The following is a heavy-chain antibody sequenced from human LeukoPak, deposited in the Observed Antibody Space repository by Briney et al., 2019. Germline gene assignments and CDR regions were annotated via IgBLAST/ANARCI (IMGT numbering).Heavy chain of an antibody. J-gene: IGHJ3*01. V-gene: IGHV4-38-2*01. CDR3: VRPGKRLRWFDWVDAFDF. CDR2: INHSGST. D-gene: IGHD3-9*01. Sequence: SETLSLTCAVSGYSLSSGYYWGWPRQPPGKGLEWIGEINHSGSTDYNLSLTSRVSISVDTSKNQFSPKLHSVTAADTAVFYCVRPGKRLRWFDWVDAFDFWGQGTMVTVSS. CDR1: GYSLSSGYY.